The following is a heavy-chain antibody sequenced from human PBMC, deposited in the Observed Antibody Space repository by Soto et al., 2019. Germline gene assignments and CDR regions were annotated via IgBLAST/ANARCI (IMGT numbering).Heavy chain of an antibody. CDR3: AKHPNLEYDYVWGSYRYTLYYYYGMDV. J-gene: IGHJ6*02. V-gene: IGHV3-23*01. CDR2: ISGSGGST. Sequence: GGSLRLPCTASGLTFSSYAMRWVRPAPGKGLERVSAISGSGGSTYYADSVKGRFTISRDNSKNTLYLQMNSLRAEDTAVYYCAKHPNLEYDYVWGSYRYTLYYYYGMDVWGQGTKVTVSS. D-gene: IGHD3-16*02. CDR1: GLTFSSYA.